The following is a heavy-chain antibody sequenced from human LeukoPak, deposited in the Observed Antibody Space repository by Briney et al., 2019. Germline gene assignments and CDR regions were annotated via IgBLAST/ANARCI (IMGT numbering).Heavy chain of an antibody. CDR1: GGSISSYY. J-gene: IGHJ4*02. V-gene: IGHV4-59*01. Sequence: SETLSLTCTVSGGSISSYYWSWIRQPPGKGLEWIGYIYYSGSTSYNPTLKSRVTISVDTSKNQFSLKLSSVTAADTAVYYCARDFAGEDIVVVPAGYWGQGTLVTVSS. CDR2: IYYSGST. D-gene: IGHD2-2*01. CDR3: ARDFAGEDIVVVPAGY.